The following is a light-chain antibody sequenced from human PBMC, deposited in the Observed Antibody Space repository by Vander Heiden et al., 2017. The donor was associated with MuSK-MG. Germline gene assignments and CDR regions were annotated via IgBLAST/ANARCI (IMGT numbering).Light chain of an antibody. CDR3: QQDNSAPQT. CDR2: WAS. Sequence: DIVMTQSPDSLSVSLGERATLYCTSSQTVLYSSDNKNYLAWYQQKPGQPPKLLIYWASTRQSGVPDRFSDSGSGTDFTLTISSLQAEDVAVYYCQQDNSAPQTFGQGTKVEIK. J-gene: IGKJ1*01. CDR1: QTVLYSSDNKNY. V-gene: IGKV4-1*01.